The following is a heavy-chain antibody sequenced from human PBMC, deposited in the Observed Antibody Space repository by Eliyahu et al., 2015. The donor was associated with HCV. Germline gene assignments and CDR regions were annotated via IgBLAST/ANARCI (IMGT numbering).Heavy chain of an antibody. CDR2: IYPGDSTT. J-gene: IGHJ2*01. Sequence: QLVQSGAEVKEPGESLKISCKGSGYTFISYWIGWVRQMPGKGPEWLGIIYPGDSTTIYSPSFQGQVTMSIDKSINTAYLQWSSLKASDTAMYYCAKQSGQLARYSGFDLWGRGTLVTVSS. CDR3: AKQSGQLARYSGFDL. CDR1: GYTFISYW. V-gene: IGHV5-51*01. D-gene: IGHD1-26*01.